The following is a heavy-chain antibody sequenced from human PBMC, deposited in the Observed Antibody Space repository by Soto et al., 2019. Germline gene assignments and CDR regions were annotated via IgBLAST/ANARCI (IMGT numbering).Heavy chain of an antibody. V-gene: IGHV2-70*01. CDR1: GFSLTTSGMC. J-gene: IGHJ4*02. CDR2: IDWADDK. CDR3: ARNHGPSGNSDIDV. Sequence: SGPTLVNPTQTLTLTCTFSGFSLTTSGMCVGWIRQPPGKALEWLALIDWADDKYYSASVKTRLTISKDTSKNQVVLTMTNVDPVDTATYYCARNHGPSGNSDIDVWGQGTLLTVSS. D-gene: IGHD2-15*01.